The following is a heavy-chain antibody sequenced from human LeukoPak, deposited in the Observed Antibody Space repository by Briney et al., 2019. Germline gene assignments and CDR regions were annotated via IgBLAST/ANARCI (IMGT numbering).Heavy chain of an antibody. Sequence: PGGSLRLSCAASGFTFSSYSMNWVRQAPGKGLEWVSSISSSSSYIYYADSVKGRFTISRDNAKNSLYLQMNSLRAEDTAVYYCARDPITMVRGVITSPDYWGQGTLVTVSS. CDR2: ISSSSSYI. CDR1: GFTFSSYS. CDR3: ARDPITMVRGVITSPDY. V-gene: IGHV3-21*04. D-gene: IGHD3-10*01. J-gene: IGHJ4*02.